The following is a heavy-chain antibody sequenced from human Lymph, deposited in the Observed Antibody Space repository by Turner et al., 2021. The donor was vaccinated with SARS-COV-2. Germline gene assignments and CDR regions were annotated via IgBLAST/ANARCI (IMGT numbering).Heavy chain of an antibody. D-gene: IGHD3-10*01. Sequence: QVQLVESGGGVVQRGRSLRLSCAASGFTFSTYAIHRVRQAAGRGLEWVVVISYDGSKKYYADSVKGRFTISRDNSKNTLYLQMNRLRAEDTAVYYCARYGSGGYFYYGLDVWGQGTTVTVSS. J-gene: IGHJ6*02. V-gene: IGHV3-30*04. CDR3: ARYGSGGYFYYGLDV. CDR2: ISYDGSKK. CDR1: GFTFSTYA.